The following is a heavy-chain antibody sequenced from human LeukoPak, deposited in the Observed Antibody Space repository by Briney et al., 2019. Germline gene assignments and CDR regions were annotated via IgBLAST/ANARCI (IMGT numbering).Heavy chain of an antibody. CDR2: IYYSGST. CDR3: ARHEGGYTWYLGL. CDR1: GGSISSYY. D-gene: IGHD5-12*01. J-gene: IGHJ2*01. Sequence: SETLSLTCTVSGGSISSYYWSWIRQPPGKGLEWIGYIYYSGSTNYNPSLKSRVTLSVDTSKNQFSLKLSSVTAADTAVYYCARHEGGYTWYLGLWGRGTLVTVSS. V-gene: IGHV4-59*08.